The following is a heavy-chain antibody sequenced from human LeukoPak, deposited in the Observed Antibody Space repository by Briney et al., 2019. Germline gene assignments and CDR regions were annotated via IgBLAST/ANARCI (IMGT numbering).Heavy chain of an antibody. Sequence: GGSLRLSCAASGFPFTSAMRWVRQAPGKGLEWVSSITGSGDEAFYADSVKGRFTIFRDNSKNTLYLQMNSLRAEDTAVYYSAKGVSQPKYYFEYWGRGTLVTVSS. D-gene: IGHD2-2*01. CDR1: GFPFTSA. CDR2: ITGSGDEA. V-gene: IGHV3-23*01. CDR3: AKGVSQPKYYFEY. J-gene: IGHJ4*02.